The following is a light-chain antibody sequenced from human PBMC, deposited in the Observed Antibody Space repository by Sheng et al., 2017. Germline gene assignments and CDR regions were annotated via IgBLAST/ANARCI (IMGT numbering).Light chain of an antibody. J-gene: IGLJ2*01. Sequence: SYELTQPPSVSVAPGQTARLTCEGDDFRRRSVHWYRQKPGQAPCWSSTVIRTAPQGSLSEYSASTSTKMAALVITRVEAEDEADFYCQVWESTSSHHVLFGGRDQTDR. CDR2: VIR. CDR1: DFRRRS. V-gene: IGLV3-21*02. CDR3: QVWESTSSHHVL.